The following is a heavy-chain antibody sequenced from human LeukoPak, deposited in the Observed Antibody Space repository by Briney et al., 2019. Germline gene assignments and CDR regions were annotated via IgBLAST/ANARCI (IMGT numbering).Heavy chain of an antibody. D-gene: IGHD2-15*01. Sequence: GGSLRLSCAASGFTFSSYAMSWVRQAPGKGLEWVSAISGSGGSTYYADSVKGRFTISRDNAKSSLYLQMNSLRAEDTAVYYCARYCSGSCPEYYFDYWGQGTLVTVSS. CDR2: ISGSGGST. CDR3: ARYCSGSCPEYYFDY. J-gene: IGHJ4*02. V-gene: IGHV3-23*01. CDR1: GFTFSSYA.